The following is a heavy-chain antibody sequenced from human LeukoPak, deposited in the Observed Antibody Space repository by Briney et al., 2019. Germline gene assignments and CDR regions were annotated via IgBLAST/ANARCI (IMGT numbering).Heavy chain of an antibody. CDR3: ARGDSGYDPYFDY. CDR1: GYTFTSYD. J-gene: IGHJ4*02. Sequence: SVKVSCKASGYTFTSYDINWVRQASGQGLEWMGGIIPIFGTANYAQKFQGRVTITADESTSTAYMELSSLRSEDTAVYYCARGDSGYDPYFDYWGQGTLVTVSS. D-gene: IGHD5-12*01. CDR2: IIPIFGTA. V-gene: IGHV1-69*13.